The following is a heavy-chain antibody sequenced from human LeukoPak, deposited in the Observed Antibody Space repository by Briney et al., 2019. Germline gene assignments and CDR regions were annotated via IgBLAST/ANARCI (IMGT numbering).Heavy chain of an antibody. CDR1: GFTFDDYA. J-gene: IGHJ5*02. CDR3: AKDSFPGIAVAGTENWFDP. CDR2: ISWNSGSI. Sequence: PGGSLRLSCAASGFTFDDYAMHWVRHAPGKGLEWVSGISWNSGSIGYADSVKGRFTISRDNAKNSLYLQMNSLRAEDTALYYCAKDSFPGIAVAGTENWFDPWGQGTLVTVSS. V-gene: IGHV3-9*01. D-gene: IGHD6-19*01.